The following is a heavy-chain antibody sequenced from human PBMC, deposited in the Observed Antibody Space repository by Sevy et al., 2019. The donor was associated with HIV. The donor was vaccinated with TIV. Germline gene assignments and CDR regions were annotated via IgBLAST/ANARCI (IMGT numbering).Heavy chain of an antibody. J-gene: IGHJ4*02. CDR1: GFTFDDYA. Sequence: GGSLRLSCAASGFTFDDYAMHWVRQAPGKGLEWVSGISLNRGIVKYGCSVKGRFTVSRDNAKNSLYLQMNSLSPEDTAFYYCAKDRLLRPSPHSDFWGQGTLVTVSS. CDR2: ISLNRGIV. V-gene: IGHV3-9*01. D-gene: IGHD3-22*01. CDR3: AKDRLLRPSPHSDF.